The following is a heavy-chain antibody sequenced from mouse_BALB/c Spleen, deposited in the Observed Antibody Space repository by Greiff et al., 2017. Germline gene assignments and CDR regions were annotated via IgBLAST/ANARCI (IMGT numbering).Heavy chain of an antibody. Sequence: VKLVESGAELMKPGASVKISCKATGYTFSSYWIEWVKQRPGHGLEWIGEILPGSGSTNYNEKFKGKATFTADTSSNTAYMQLSSLTSEDSAVYYCARYGYGAYYFDYWGQGTTLTVSS. CDR1: GYTFSSYW. J-gene: IGHJ2*01. D-gene: IGHD2-2*01. CDR2: ILPGSGST. V-gene: IGHV1-9*01. CDR3: ARYGYGAYYFDY.